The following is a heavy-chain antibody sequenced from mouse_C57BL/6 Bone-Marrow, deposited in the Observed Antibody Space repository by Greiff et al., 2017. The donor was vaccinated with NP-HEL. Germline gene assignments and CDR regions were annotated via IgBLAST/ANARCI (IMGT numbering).Heavy chain of an antibody. Sequence: EVKLMESGGGLVQPGGSLKLSCAASGFTFSDYGMAWVRQAPRKGPEWVAFISNLAYSIYYADTVTGRFTISRENAKNTLYLEMSSLRSEDTAMYYCARLHYYGSSYAMDYWGQGTSVTVSS. D-gene: IGHD1-1*01. CDR3: ARLHYYGSSYAMDY. J-gene: IGHJ4*01. V-gene: IGHV5-15*01. CDR2: ISNLAYSI. CDR1: GFTFSDYG.